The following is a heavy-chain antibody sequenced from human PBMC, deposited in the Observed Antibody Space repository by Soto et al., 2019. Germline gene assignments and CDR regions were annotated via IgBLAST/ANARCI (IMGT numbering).Heavy chain of an antibody. V-gene: IGHV3-64D*08. J-gene: IGHJ4*02. CDR3: VKQIPKDIVLS. CDR2: ISSNGGST. D-gene: IGHD2-8*01. Sequence: GGSLRLSCSASGFTFSSYAMHWVRQAPGKGLEYVSAISSNGGSTYYADSVKGRFTISRDNSKNTLYLQMSSLRAEDTAVYYCVKQIPKDIVLSWGQGTLVTVSS. CDR1: GFTFSSYA.